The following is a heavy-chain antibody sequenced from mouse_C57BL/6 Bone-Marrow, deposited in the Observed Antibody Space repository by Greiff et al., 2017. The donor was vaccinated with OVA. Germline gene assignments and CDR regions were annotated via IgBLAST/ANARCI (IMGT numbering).Heavy chain of an antibody. CDR1: GFTFSDYG. CDR3: ARQDYDYFYYYAMDY. D-gene: IGHD2-4*01. J-gene: IGHJ4*01. Sequence: EVQLVESGGGLVQPGGSLKLSCAASGFTFSDYGMAWVRQAPRKGPEWVAFISNLAYSIYYADTVTGRFTISRENAKNTLYLEMSSLRSEDTAMYYCARQDYDYFYYYAMDYWGQGTSVTVSS. CDR2: ISNLAYSI. V-gene: IGHV5-15*01.